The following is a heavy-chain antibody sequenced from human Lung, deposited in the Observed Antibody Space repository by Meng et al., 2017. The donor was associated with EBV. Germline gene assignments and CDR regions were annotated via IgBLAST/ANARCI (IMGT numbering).Heavy chain of an antibody. CDR2: ISPYNGDT. CDR1: GYTFTSFG. Sequence: QVQLVQSGAEVKKPGASVKVPCKASGYTFTSFGISWVRPAPGQGLEWMGWISPYNGDTKYAQRLQGRVTMTTDTSTSTAYMEVRSLTSDDTAVYYCARDLYYYDISDPKIYLDYWGQGTLVTVSS. CDR3: ARDLYYYDISDPKIYLDY. J-gene: IGHJ4*02. D-gene: IGHD3-22*01. V-gene: IGHV1-18*01.